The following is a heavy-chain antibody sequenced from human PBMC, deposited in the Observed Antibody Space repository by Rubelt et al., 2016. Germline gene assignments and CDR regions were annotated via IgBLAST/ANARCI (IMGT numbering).Heavy chain of an antibody. CDR3: VRDGSWRN. CDR2: TYYRSKWYI. V-gene: IGHV6-1*01. D-gene: IGHD5-12*01. Sequence: QVQLQQSGPGLVKPSQTLSLTCAISGDSVSNNSAAWYWIRQSPSRGLEYLGRTYYRSKWYIDYAVSVKSPITINPDTSTNLFSLQLVSVTPEDTAVYDCVRDGSWRNWGQGTPVTVSS. CDR1: GDSVSNNSAA. J-gene: IGHJ4*02.